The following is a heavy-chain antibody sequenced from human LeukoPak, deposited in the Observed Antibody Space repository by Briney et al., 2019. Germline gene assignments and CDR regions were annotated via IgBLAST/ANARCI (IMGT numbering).Heavy chain of an antibody. V-gene: IGHV1-18*01. Sequence: ASVKVSCEASGYTFTNYGINWVRQAPGQGLEWMGWISAYNGNTNYAQKLQGRVTMTTDTSTSTAYMELRSLRSDDTAVYYCARVGYYDSSGYPPFDYWGQGTLVTVSS. D-gene: IGHD3-22*01. CDR2: ISAYNGNT. CDR3: ARVGYYDSSGYPPFDY. CDR1: GYTFTNYG. J-gene: IGHJ4*02.